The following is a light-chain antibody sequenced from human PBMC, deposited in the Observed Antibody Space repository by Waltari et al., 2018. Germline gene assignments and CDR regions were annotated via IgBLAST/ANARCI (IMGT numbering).Light chain of an antibody. V-gene: IGLV2-23*02. CDR2: EVN. J-gene: IGLJ3*02. CDR1: SSDIGGYNV. Sequence: QSALTQPASVSASPGQSITISCTGASSDIGGYNVVSWYQQLPGKAPKLLIYEVNKRPSGISNRFSGSKSGYTASLTISGLQPEDEADYFCCSYAGDTTWVFGGGTKLTVL. CDR3: CSYAGDTTWV.